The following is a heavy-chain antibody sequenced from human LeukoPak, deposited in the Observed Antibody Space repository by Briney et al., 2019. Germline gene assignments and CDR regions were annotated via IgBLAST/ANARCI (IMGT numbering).Heavy chain of an antibody. Sequence: GASVKVSCKASGYTFTSYAMNWVRQAPGQGLEWMGGIIPIFGTANYAQKFQGRVTITADESTSTAYMELSSLRSEDTAVYYCARDLAVVGARHGLFDYWGQGTLVTVSS. J-gene: IGHJ4*02. D-gene: IGHD1-26*01. CDR2: IIPIFGTA. CDR3: ARDLAVVGARHGLFDY. CDR1: GYTFTSYA. V-gene: IGHV1-69*13.